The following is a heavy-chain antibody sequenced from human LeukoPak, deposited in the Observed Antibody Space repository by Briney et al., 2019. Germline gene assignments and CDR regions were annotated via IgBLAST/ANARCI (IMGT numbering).Heavy chain of an antibody. CDR2: IHYSGSA. CDR3: ARGTLYSGWSYYFDY. CDR1: GGPIRTYQ. Sequence: PSETLSLTCTVSGGPIRTYQWSWIRQPPGKGLEWIGNIHYSGSANYNPSLKSRVTISVDMSKNHFSLRLSSVAAADTAMYYCARGTLYSGWSYYFDYWGQGSQVTVSS. V-gene: IGHV4-59*12. J-gene: IGHJ4*02. D-gene: IGHD6-19*01.